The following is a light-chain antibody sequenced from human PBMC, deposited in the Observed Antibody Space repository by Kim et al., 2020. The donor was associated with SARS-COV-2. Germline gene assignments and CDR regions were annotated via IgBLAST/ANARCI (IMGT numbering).Light chain of an antibody. V-gene: IGLV1-44*01. CDR2: SHS. Sequence: QSVTISCSGITSNIGINSVNWYQHVPGTAPKLLFHSHSQRPSGVPDRFSASQSGTSASLAISGLQSEDEADYYCAAWDYRLNGPGVFVGGTQLTVL. J-gene: IGLJ2*01. CDR3: AAWDYRLNGPGV. CDR1: TSNIGINS.